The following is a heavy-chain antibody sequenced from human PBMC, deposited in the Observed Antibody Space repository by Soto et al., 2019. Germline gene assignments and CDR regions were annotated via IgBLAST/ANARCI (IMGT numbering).Heavy chain of an antibody. J-gene: IGHJ6*02. CDR2: IIPIFGTA. Sequence: QVQLVQSGAEVKKPGSSVKVSCKASGGTFSSYAISWVRQAPGQGLEWMGGIIPIFGTANYAQKFQGRVTITADESTSTAYMELSSLRSEDTAMYYCARKPYYDFWSGYYGMDVWGQGTTVTVSS. V-gene: IGHV1-69*01. CDR3: ARKPYYDFWSGYYGMDV. CDR1: GGTFSSYA. D-gene: IGHD3-3*01.